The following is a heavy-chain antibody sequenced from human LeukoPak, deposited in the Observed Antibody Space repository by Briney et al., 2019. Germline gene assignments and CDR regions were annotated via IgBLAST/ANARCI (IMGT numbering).Heavy chain of an antibody. V-gene: IGHV3-30*02. Sequence: GGSLRLSCAASGFTFSSYAMSWVRQAPGKGLEWVAFIRYDGSNKYYADSVKGRFTISRDNSKNTLYLQMNSLRAEDTAVYYCAKVGRPTSPFDIWGQGTMVTVSS. CDR3: AKVGRPTSPFDI. CDR2: IRYDGSNK. CDR1: GFTFSSYA. J-gene: IGHJ3*02. D-gene: IGHD1-1*01.